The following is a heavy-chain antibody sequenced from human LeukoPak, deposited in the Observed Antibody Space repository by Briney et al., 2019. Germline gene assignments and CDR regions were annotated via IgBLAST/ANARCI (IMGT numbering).Heavy chain of an antibody. J-gene: IGHJ4*02. CDR1: GFTFSSYW. CDR2: IKQDGSEK. D-gene: IGHD3-22*01. CDR3: ARESGYYDSSGYFDY. V-gene: IGHV3-7*01. Sequence: GGSLRLSCAASGFTFSSYWMSWVRQAPGKGLEWVANIKQDGSEKYNVDSVKGRFTISRDNAKNSLYLQMNSLRAEDTAVYYCARESGYYDSSGYFDYWGQGTLVTVSS.